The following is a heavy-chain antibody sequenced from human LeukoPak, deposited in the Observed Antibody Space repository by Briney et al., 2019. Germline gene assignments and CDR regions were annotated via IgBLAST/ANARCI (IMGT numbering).Heavy chain of an antibody. CDR2: IYYSGST. Sequence: SETLSLTCTVSGGSISSSSYYWGWIRQPPGKGLEWIGDIYYSGSTYYNPSLKSRVTISVDTSKNQFSLKLSSATAADTAVYYCARRTGGKAYDSSGYSPRFDYWGQGTLVTVSS. CDR1: GGSISSSSYY. J-gene: IGHJ4*02. CDR3: ARRTGGKAYDSSGYSPRFDY. V-gene: IGHV4-39*01. D-gene: IGHD3-22*01.